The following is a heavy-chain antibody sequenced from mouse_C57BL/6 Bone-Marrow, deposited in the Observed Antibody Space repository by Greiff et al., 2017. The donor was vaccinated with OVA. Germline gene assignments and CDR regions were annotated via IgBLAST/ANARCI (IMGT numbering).Heavy chain of an antibody. CDR2: INYDGSST. CDR3: ARGSLHYGSSSYFDY. Sequence: DVMLVESEGGLVQPGSSMKLSCTASGFTFRDYYMTWVRQVPEKGLEWVANINYDGSSTYYLDSLKSRFIISRDNAKNILYLQMSSLKSEDTATYYCARGSLHYGSSSYFDYWGQGTTLTVSS. D-gene: IGHD1-1*01. V-gene: IGHV5-16*01. J-gene: IGHJ2*01. CDR1: GFTFRDYY.